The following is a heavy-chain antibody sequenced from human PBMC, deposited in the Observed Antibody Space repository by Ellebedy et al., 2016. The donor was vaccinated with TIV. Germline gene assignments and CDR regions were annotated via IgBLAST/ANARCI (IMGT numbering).Heavy chain of an antibody. CDR1: GFTFSSYS. CDR2: ISSSGSTI. CDR3: ARNSGYEPPTFDY. V-gene: IGHV3-48*04. Sequence: GESLKISCAASGFTFSSYSMNWVRQAPGKGLEWVSYISSSGSTIYYADSVKGRFTISRDNAKNSLYLQMNSLRAEDTAVYYCARNSGYEPPTFDYWGQGTLVTVSS. J-gene: IGHJ4*02. D-gene: IGHD5-12*01.